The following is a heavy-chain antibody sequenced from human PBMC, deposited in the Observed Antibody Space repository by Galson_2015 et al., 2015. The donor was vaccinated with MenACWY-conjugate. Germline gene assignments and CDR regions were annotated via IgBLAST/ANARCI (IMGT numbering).Heavy chain of an antibody. CDR1: GYTLTDLS. J-gene: IGHJ4*02. CDR2: FNPGDGKT. CDR3: AADRRHVRRGWLPY. Sequence: SVKVSCKVSGYTLTDLSMYWVRQAPGKGLEWMGGFNPGDGKTIYAQRFQGRVTMTEDTSTDTAYMELSSLRSEDTAVYYCAADRRHVRRGWLPYWGQGTLVTVSS. D-gene: IGHD5-18*01. V-gene: IGHV1-24*01.